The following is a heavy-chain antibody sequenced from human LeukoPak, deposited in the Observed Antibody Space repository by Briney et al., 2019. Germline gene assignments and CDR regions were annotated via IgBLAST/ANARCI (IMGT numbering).Heavy chain of an antibody. CDR1: EFTFSSYG. CDR2: IWYDGSNK. J-gene: IGHJ4*02. D-gene: IGHD3-16*02. Sequence: GGSLRLSCAASEFTFSSYGMHWVRQAPGKGLEWVAVIWYDGSNKYYADSVKGRSTISRDNSKNALYLQMNSLRVEDTAVYYCARDSDDYVWGSYRYRTHLDYWGQGTLVTVSS. V-gene: IGHV3-33*01. CDR3: ARDSDDYVWGSYRYRTHLDY.